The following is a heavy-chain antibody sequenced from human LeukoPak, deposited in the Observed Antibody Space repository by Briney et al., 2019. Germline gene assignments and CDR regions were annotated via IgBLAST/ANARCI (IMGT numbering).Heavy chain of an antibody. CDR3: ARGKVGGSGSYYNEYNWFDP. V-gene: IGHV1-8*01. CDR1: GYTFTRYD. J-gene: IGHJ5*02. CDR2: MNPNSGNT. D-gene: IGHD3-10*01. Sequence: SVKVSCKASGYTFTRYDINWLRQATGQGLEWMGWMNPNSGNTGYAQKFQGRVTMTRNTSISTAYMELSSLRSEDTAVYYCARGKVGGSGSYYNEYNWFDPWGQGTLVTVSS.